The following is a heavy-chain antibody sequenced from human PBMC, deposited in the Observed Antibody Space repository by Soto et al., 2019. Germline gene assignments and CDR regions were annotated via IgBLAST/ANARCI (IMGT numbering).Heavy chain of an antibody. CDR3: AKAGGYCTNGVCYTFDY. CDR1: GFTFSSYG. Sequence: GGSLRLSCAASGFTFSSYGMHWVRQAPGKGLEWVAVISYDGSNKYYADSVKGRFTISRDNSKNTLYLQMNSLRAEDTAVYYCAKAGGYCTNGVCYTFDYWGQGTLVTVSS. CDR2: ISYDGSNK. D-gene: IGHD2-8*01. J-gene: IGHJ4*02. V-gene: IGHV3-30*18.